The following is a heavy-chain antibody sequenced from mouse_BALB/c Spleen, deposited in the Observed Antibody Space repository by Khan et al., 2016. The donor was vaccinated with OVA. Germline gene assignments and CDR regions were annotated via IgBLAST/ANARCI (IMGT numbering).Heavy chain of an antibody. CDR1: GYSITSDYA. J-gene: IGHJ2*01. D-gene: IGHD1-1*01. Sequence: EVQLQESGPGLVKPSQSLSLTCTVTGYSITSDYAWNWIRQFPGNKLEWMGNISYSGRTSYNPSLKSRITITRDTSKNQFFLQFHSVTTYDTATYYCARSVTITTVVATDFDYWAQGTTLPVSS. CDR3: ARSVTITTVVATDFDY. V-gene: IGHV3-2*02. CDR2: ISYSGRT.